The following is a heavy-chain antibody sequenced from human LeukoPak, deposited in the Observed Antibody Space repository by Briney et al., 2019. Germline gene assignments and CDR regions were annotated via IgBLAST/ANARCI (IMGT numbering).Heavy chain of an antibody. CDR1: GYTFTSYG. V-gene: IGHV1-18*01. CDR2: ISAYNGNT. CDR3: ARTGPVVPAAPTGY. D-gene: IGHD2-2*01. Sequence: GESLKISCKASGYTFTSYGISWVRQAPGQGLEWMGWISAYNGNTNYAQKLQGRVTMTTDTSTSTAYMELRSLRSDDTAVYYCARTGPVVPAAPTGYWGQGTLVTVSS. J-gene: IGHJ4*02.